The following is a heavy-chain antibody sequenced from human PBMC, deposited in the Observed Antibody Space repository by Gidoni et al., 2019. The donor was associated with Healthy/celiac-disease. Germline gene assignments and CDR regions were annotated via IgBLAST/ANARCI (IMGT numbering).Heavy chain of an antibody. CDR1: GFTFSSYS. D-gene: IGHD1-26*01. CDR3: ARERVGASFDY. J-gene: IGHJ4*02. Sequence: EVQLVESGGGLVKPGGSLRLSCAASGFTFSSYSMNRVRQAPGKGLEGGSSSSSSSSYIYYADSVKGRFTISRDNAKNSLYLQMNSLRAEDTAVYYCARERVGASFDYWGQGTLVTVSS. V-gene: IGHV3-21*01. CDR2: SSSSSSYI.